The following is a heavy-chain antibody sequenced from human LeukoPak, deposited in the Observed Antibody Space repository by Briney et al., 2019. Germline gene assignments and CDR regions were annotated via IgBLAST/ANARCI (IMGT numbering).Heavy chain of an antibody. D-gene: IGHD3-10*01. CDR3: TKDHDYYASGPI. CDR1: GFTFSNYA. J-gene: IGHJ3*02. V-gene: IGHV3-23*01. Sequence: VGSLRLSWASIGFTFSNYAMNSVRQAPGKGLEWVSAISGSGDSTYYADSGKGRFTISRDNSKNTLYLQMNSLRAEDTALYYCTKDHDYYASGPIWGQGTMVTVSS. CDR2: ISGSGDST.